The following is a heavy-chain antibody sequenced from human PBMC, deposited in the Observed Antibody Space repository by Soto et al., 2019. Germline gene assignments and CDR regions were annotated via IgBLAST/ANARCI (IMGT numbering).Heavy chain of an antibody. CDR3: APQGVGATGYLY. Sequence: EVQLVESGGGLVQPGGSLRLSCVVSGFTLGAYSMNWVRQAPGKGLEWVSYISDSGSRMYYADSVKGRFTISRDSARNSLFLRMNSLRAEDTAVYYCAPQGVGATGYLYWGQGTLVTVSS. CDR1: GFTLGAYS. J-gene: IGHJ4*02. V-gene: IGHV3-48*01. CDR2: ISDSGSRM. D-gene: IGHD1-26*01.